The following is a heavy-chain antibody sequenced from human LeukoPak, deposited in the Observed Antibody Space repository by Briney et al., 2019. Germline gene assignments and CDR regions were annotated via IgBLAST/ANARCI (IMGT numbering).Heavy chain of an antibody. CDR2: IWSDGSRQ. Sequence: GGSLRLSCGASGFTFPSYGMHWIRQTPGKGLEWVALIWSDGSRQYYLDSVKGRFTISRDNSKNTVRLQMDRLRVEDTAVYYCVRSSTDSSPWNSYFDYWGQGTLVSVSS. CDR3: VRSSTDSSPWNSYFDY. D-gene: IGHD1-7*01. CDR1: GFTFPSYG. V-gene: IGHV3-33*01. J-gene: IGHJ4*02.